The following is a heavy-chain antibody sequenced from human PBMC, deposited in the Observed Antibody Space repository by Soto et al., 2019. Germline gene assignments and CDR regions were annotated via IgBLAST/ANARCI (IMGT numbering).Heavy chain of an antibody. V-gene: IGHV3-23*01. J-gene: IGHJ4*02. Sequence: EVHLLESGGGLVQPGGSLRLSCAASGFTFNNYAMTWVRQTPGKGLQWVSTISGSGSSTFYADSVRGRFTISRDNSKNTLYLQMNRLRAEDTALYYCAKEKIASTVADFFDYWGQGTLVTVSS. CDR3: AKEKIASTVADFFDY. CDR2: ISGSGSST. D-gene: IGHD6-19*01. CDR1: GFTFNNYA.